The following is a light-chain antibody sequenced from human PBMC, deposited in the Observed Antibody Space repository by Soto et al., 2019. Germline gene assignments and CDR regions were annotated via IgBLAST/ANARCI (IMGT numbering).Light chain of an antibody. CDR1: SSDVGGYKY. J-gene: IGLJ3*02. CDR3: SSYTSSSTWV. V-gene: IGLV2-14*01. CDR2: AGN. Sequence: QSALTQPASVSGSPGQSITISCTGTSSDVGGYKYVSWYQHHPGQAPKLMIHAGNSRPSGVSTRFSGSKSGNTASLTISGLQPEDEADYYCSSYTSSSTWVFGGGTKVTVL.